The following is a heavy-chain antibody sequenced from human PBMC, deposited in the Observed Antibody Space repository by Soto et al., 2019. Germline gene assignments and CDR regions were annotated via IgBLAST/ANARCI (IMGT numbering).Heavy chain of an antibody. CDR1: GFTFSNAW. D-gene: IGHD2-15*01. V-gene: IGHV3-15*01. Sequence: EVQLVESGGGLVKPGGSLRLSCAASGFTFSNAWMSWVRQAPGKGLEWVGRIKSKTDGGTTDYAAPVKGRFTISRDVSKNTLYQQMNSLKTEDTAVYYCTTAQLGYCSGGSCYNDNAVDYLGQGPLVTVAS. J-gene: IGHJ4*02. CDR3: TTAQLGYCSGGSCYNDNAVDY. CDR2: IKSKTDGGTT.